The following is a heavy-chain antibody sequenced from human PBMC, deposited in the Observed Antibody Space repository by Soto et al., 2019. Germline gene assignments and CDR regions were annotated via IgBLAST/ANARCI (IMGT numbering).Heavy chain of an antibody. D-gene: IGHD3-10*01. J-gene: IGHJ4*02. V-gene: IGHV3-21*01. Sequence: GGSLRLSCAASGFTFSSYSMSWVRQAPGEGLEWVSSITSSSNYIHYGDSVKGRFAISRDNAKNSLYLQMNSLRAEDTAMYFCARDTNYYASGSGVDYWGQGTLVTSPQ. CDR2: ITSSSNYI. CDR3: ARDTNYYASGSGVDY. CDR1: GFTFSSYS.